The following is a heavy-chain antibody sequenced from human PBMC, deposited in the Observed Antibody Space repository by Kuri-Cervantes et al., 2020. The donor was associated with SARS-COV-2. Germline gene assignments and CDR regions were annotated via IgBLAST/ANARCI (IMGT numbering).Heavy chain of an antibody. CDR3: AKNHDGGYDFSIHFDTYFDY. CDR1: GFNFSDYY. D-gene: IGHD3-3*01. J-gene: IGHJ4*02. V-gene: IGHV3-11*04. Sequence: LSLTCAASGFNFSDYYITWIRQAPGKGLEWVSYISDSGTTIYFADSVKGRFTISRDNAKNSVYLQMNSLRAEDTAVYYCAKNHDGGYDFSIHFDTYFDYWGQGTLVTVSS. CDR2: ISDSGTTI.